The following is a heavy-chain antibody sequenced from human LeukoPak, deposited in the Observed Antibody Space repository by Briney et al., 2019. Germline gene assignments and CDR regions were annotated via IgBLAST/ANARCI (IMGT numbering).Heavy chain of an antibody. CDR3: ARGGDFWSGYSLGHYYYYGMDV. V-gene: IGHV4-59*01. CDR2: IYYSGST. D-gene: IGHD3-3*01. Sequence: SETLSLTCTVSGGSISSYYWSWIRQPPGKGLEWIGYIYYSGSTNYNPSLKSRVTISVDTSKNQFSLKLSSVTAADTAVYYCARGGDFWSGYSLGHYYYYGMDVWGQGTTVTVS. J-gene: IGHJ6*02. CDR1: GGSISSYY.